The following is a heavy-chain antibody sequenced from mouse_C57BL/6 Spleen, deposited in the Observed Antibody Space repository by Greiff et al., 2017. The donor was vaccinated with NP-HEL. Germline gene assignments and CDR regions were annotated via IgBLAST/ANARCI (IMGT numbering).Heavy chain of an antibody. CDR3: TVLTTVVATGFAY. Sequence: QVQLQQSGAELVRPGASVTLSCKASGYTFTDYEMHWVKQTPVHGLEWIGAIDPETGGTAYNQKFKGKAILTADKSSSTAYMELRSLTSEDSAVYYCTVLTTVVATGFAYWGQGTLVTVSA. CDR2: IDPETGGT. J-gene: IGHJ3*01. V-gene: IGHV1-15*01. D-gene: IGHD1-1*01. CDR1: GYTFTDYE.